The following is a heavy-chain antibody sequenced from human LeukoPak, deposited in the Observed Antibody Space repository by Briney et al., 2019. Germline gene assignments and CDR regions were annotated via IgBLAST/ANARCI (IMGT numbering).Heavy chain of an antibody. V-gene: IGHV3-11*05. D-gene: IGHD6-13*01. J-gene: IGHJ4*02. CDR3: AREWQLDH. CDR1: GFTFSNYY. CDR2: ISSSGGYT. Sequence: PGGSLRLSCAASGFTFSNYYMTWIRQAPGKGLEWISYISSSGGYTNYAHSVKGRFTISRDNAKNSLYLQMSSLRAEDTAVYYCAREWQLDHWGRGTLVTVSS.